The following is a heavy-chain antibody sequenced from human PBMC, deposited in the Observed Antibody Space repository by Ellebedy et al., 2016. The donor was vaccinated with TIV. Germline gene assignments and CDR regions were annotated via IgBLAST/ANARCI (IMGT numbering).Heavy chain of an antibody. D-gene: IGHD3-22*01. V-gene: IGHV3-74*01. Sequence: GESLKISXAASGFTFSSYWMHCVRQAPGKGLVWVSRINSDGSGTSYADSVKGRFTISRDNAKNTLYLQMNSLRAEDTAVYYCARPRTDSSGYYYSHDAFDIWGQGTMVTVSS. CDR3: ARPRTDSSGYYYSHDAFDI. CDR1: GFTFSSYW. J-gene: IGHJ3*02. CDR2: INSDGSGT.